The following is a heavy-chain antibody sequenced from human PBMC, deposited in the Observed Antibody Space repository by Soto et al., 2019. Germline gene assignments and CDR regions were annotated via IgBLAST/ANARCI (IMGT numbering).Heavy chain of an antibody. Sequence: GESLKISCKGSGYNFDYWIGWVRQMPGKGLEWMGIINPTDSDTRYNPSFQGQVTFSVDKSISTAYLQWGSLKASDTAIYYCARQTDGGYYIDYWGQGTLVTVSS. CDR2: INPTDSDT. J-gene: IGHJ4*02. V-gene: IGHV5-51*01. CDR1: GYNFDYW. D-gene: IGHD3-22*01. CDR3: ARQTDGGYYIDY.